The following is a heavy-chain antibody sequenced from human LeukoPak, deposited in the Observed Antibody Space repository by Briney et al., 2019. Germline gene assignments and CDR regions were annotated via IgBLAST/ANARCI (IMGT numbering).Heavy chain of an antibody. V-gene: IGHV3-53*01. D-gene: IGHD6-19*01. Sequence: PGGPLRLSCAVSGLIVSSNCMSWVRQAPGKGLEWVSIFCNGGDTWYADSVKGRFTISRDNSKNTLYLQKNSLRAEDSAVYYCAGDVLRSSGSFWGQGTLLTVSS. CDR2: FCNGGDT. CDR3: AGDVLRSSGSF. J-gene: IGHJ4*02. CDR1: GLIVSSNC.